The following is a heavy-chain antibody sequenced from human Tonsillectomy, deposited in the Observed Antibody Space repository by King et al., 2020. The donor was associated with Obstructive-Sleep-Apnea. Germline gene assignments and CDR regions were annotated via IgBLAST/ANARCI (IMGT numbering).Heavy chain of an antibody. Sequence: VQLVESGGGVVQPGRSLRLSCVASGVTFSNNAMHWIRQSPGRGLEWVAVIAYDGYKKYYADSVKGRFTISRDNSKNTLFLQMNSLRGEDTALYYCASPDYGTNPGGEDWGQGTRVTVSS. V-gene: IGHV3-30*04. CDR3: ASPDYGTNPGGED. D-gene: IGHD4/OR15-4a*01. J-gene: IGHJ1*01. CDR2: IAYDGYKK. CDR1: GVTFSNNA.